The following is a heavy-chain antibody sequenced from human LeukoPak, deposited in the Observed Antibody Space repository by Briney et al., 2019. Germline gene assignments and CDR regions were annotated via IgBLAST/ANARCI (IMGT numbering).Heavy chain of an antibody. CDR1: GGSFSGHY. CDR3: ARGYLFCYDNSGNRRVYFDY. Sequence: PSETLSLTCGVYGGSFSGHYWSWIRQSPGKGLEWIGEINHSGSINYNPSLKSRVTISLDTSKNQFSLRLTSVTAADTALYYCARGYLFCYDNSGNRRVYFDYWGQGTLVTVSS. CDR2: INHSGSI. J-gene: IGHJ4*02. D-gene: IGHD3-22*01. V-gene: IGHV4-34*01.